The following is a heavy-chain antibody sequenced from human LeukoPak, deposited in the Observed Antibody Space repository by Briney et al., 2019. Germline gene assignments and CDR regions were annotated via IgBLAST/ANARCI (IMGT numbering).Heavy chain of an antibody. J-gene: IGHJ4*02. Sequence: GGSLRLSCAVSGFAFGSEAMSWVRQSPARGLEWVASISPGGGTTYYADYVKGRFTISRDNSKNSLFVQMNSLRAEDTAVYYCAKHLYYYYGSGGYVADWGQGTLVTVSS. V-gene: IGHV3-23*01. CDR1: GFAFGSEA. CDR3: AKHLYYYYGSGGYVAD. CDR2: ISPGGGTT. D-gene: IGHD3-10*01.